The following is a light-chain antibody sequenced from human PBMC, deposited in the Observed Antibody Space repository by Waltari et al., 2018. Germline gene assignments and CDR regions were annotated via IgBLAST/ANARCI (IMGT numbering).Light chain of an antibody. CDR3: QQYNDLYS. V-gene: IGKV1-5*01. CDR1: RSVGGW. J-gene: IGKJ2*01. CDR2: EAS. Sequence: DIQITQSPSALSASVGDTVTINCRTSRSVGGWMAWFQQKPDKAPRLLIYEASSLEDGVPSRFSGGGSATEFTLTISGLQLDDFATYYCQQYNDLYSFARGTKLEI.